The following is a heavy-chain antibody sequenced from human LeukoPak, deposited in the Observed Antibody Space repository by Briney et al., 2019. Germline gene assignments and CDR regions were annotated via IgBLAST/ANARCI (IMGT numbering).Heavy chain of an antibody. CDR3: AGDTAMVTWGVDY. CDR1: GFTFSSYA. J-gene: IGHJ4*02. D-gene: IGHD5-18*01. CDR2: ISGSGGST. V-gene: IGHV3-23*01. Sequence: GGSLRISCSASGFTFSSYAMSWVRQAPGKGLEWVSAISGSGGSTYYADSVKGRFTISRDNSKNTLYLQMNSLIAEDTAVYYCAGDTAMVTWGVDYWGQGTLVTVSS.